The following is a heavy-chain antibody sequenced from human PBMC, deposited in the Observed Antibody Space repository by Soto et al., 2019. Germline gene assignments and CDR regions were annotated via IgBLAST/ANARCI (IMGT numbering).Heavy chain of an antibody. J-gene: IGHJ4*02. Sequence: SGPTLVNPTQTLTLTCTFSGFSLSTSGVGVGWIRQPPGKALEWLTFIYWDDDKRNSPFLKSRLTITKDTSKNQVVLTMTNMDPVDTATYYCAHSPPWKAAGTDFDYWGQGTLVTVSS. CDR3: AHSPPWKAAGTDFDY. V-gene: IGHV2-5*02. CDR1: GFSLSTSGVG. CDR2: IYWDDDK. D-gene: IGHD6-13*01.